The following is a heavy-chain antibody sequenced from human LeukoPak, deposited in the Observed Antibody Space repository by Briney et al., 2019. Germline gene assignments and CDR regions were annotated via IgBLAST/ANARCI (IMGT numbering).Heavy chain of an antibody. Sequence: GWAQRLSHAASGFTLQNYAMTWVRQAPGKGREWVSRTSGSGDIRLYADSVKGRFTISRTNSVNRLYLQMNSLRADDSGVYYCANYRSGGGGYYSGLEHWGQGTQVTVSS. D-gene: IGHD2-15*01. CDR3: ANYRSGGGGYYSGLEH. CDR1: GFTLQNYA. J-gene: IGHJ1*01. V-gene: IGHV3-23*01. CDR2: TSGSGDIR.